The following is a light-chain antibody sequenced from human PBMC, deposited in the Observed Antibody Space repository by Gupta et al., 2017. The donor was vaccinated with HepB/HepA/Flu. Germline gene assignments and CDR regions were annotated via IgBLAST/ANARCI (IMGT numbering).Light chain of an antibody. J-gene: IGLJ2*01. CDR1: SSDVGSYNL. V-gene: IGLV2-23*02. CDR3: CSYAGSVV. CDR2: EVS. Sequence: QSALTQPASVSGSPGQSITISCTGTSSDVGSYNLVSWYQQHPGKAPKLMISEVSKRPSGVSNRFSGSKSGNTASLTISGLQAEDEANYYCCSYAGSVVFGGWTKLTVL.